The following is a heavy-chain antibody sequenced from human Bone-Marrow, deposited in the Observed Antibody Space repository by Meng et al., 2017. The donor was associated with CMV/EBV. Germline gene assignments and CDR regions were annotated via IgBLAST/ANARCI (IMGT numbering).Heavy chain of an antibody. J-gene: IGHJ6*02. D-gene: IGHD1-26*01. Sequence: GESLKISCAASGFTFSDYYMTWIRQAPGKGLEWVSYISTSGSAIYYADSVRGRFTVSRDNAKNSLYLQMNSLRAEDTAVYYCARDLRLYSGSYPHNYYYYGMDVWGQGPTVTV. V-gene: IGHV3-11*01. CDR2: ISTSGSAI. CDR1: GFTFSDYY. CDR3: ARDLRLYSGSYPHNYYYYGMDV.